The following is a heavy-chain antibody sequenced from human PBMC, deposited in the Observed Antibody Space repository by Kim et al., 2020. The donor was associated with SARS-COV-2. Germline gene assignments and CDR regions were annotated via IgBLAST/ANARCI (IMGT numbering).Heavy chain of an antibody. CDR3: AKKRFRSPDTYYGMDV. J-gene: IGHJ6*02. V-gene: IGHV3-23*01. CDR1: GFTFSSYA. D-gene: IGHD3-9*01. CDR2: ISGSGGST. Sequence: GGSLRLSCAASGFTFSSYAMSWVRQAPGKGLEWVSAISGSGGSTYYADSVKGRFTISRDNSKNTLYLQMNSLRAEDTAVYYCAKKRFRSPDTYYGMDVWGQGTTVTVSS.